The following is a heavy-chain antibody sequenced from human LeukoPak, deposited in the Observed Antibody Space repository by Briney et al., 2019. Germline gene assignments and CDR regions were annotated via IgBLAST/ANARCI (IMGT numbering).Heavy chain of an antibody. CDR2: IRSKAHGGTT. V-gene: IGHV3-49*04. CDR3: TRDPPEFSAGWYAGY. CDR1: GFNFGDYA. D-gene: IGHD6-19*01. J-gene: IGHJ4*02. Sequence: PGRSLRLSCIGSGFNFGDYAISWVRQTPGKGLEWVSLIRSKAHGGTTEYAASVKGRFNMSRDDPKSIAYLQMNSLKTEDTALYYCTRDPPEFSAGWYAGYWGQGTLVTVSS.